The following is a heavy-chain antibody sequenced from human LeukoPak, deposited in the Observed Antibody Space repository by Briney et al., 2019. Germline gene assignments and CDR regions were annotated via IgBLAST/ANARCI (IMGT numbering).Heavy chain of an antibody. CDR2: ISYDGSNK. D-gene: IGHD1-26*01. Sequence: GGSLRLSCAASGFTFSSYAMHWVRQAPGKGLEWVAVISYDGSNKYYADSVKGRFTISRDNSKNTLYLQMNSLRAEDTAVYYCAMISGSYPDAFDIWGQGTMVTVSS. V-gene: IGHV3-30-3*01. CDR3: AMISGSYPDAFDI. J-gene: IGHJ3*02. CDR1: GFTFSSYA.